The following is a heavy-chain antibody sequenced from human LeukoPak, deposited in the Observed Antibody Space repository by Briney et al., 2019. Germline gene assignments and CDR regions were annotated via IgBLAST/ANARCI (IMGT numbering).Heavy chain of an antibody. CDR2: ISSSGSTI. V-gene: IGHV3-11*01. Sequence: GGSLRLSRAASGFTFSDYYMSWIRQAPGKGLEWVSYISSSGSTIYYADSVKGRFTISRDNAKNSLYLQMNSLRAEDTAVYYCARVRYSSSPLPDYWGQGTLVTVSS. J-gene: IGHJ4*02. D-gene: IGHD6-6*01. CDR3: ARVRYSSSPLPDY. CDR1: GFTFSDYY.